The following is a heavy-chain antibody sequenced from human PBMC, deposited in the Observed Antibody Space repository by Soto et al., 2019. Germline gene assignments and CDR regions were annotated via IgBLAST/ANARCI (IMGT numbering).Heavy chain of an antibody. D-gene: IGHD4-17*01. Sequence: QVQLLASGPGRVKPSETLSLTCTVSGDSISDYYWSWIRQPPGKGLEWIGYIYYNGNTNYNPSLKGRITISVDTPNTQYPLRRGSATAADPALYSCAREGGGTVTLGAAFNFGGQGTMVTVS. V-gene: IGHV4-59*01. CDR1: GDSISDYY. J-gene: IGHJ3*01. CDR2: IYYNGNT. CDR3: AREGGGTVTLGAAFNF.